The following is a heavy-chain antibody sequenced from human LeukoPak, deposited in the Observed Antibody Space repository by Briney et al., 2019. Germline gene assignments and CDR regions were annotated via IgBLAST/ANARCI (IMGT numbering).Heavy chain of an antibody. J-gene: IGHJ4*02. D-gene: IGHD2-15*01. CDR3: ARRYCSGGTCYGDY. V-gene: IGHV4-59*08. Sequence: SETLSLTCTVSGGSISSYYWSWIRQPPGKGLEWIGYICYSGSTNYNPSLKSRVTISVDTSKNQFSLKLSSVTAADTAVYYCARRYCSGGTCYGDYWGQGTLVTVSS. CDR1: GGSISSYY. CDR2: ICYSGST.